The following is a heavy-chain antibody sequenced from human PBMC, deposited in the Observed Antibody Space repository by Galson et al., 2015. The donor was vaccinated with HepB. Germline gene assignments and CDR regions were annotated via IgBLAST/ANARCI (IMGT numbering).Heavy chain of an antibody. D-gene: IGHD2-21*02. CDR1: GFTFSNAW. CDR2: IKSKTDGGTT. V-gene: IGHV3-15*07. Sequence: SLRLSCAASGFTFSNAWMNWVRQAPGKGLEWVGRIKSKTDGGTTDYAAPVKGRFTISRDDSKNTLYLQMNSLKTEDTAVYYCTTTRLYCGGDCYSPRTYYRGPKWADFDYWGQGTLVTVSS. J-gene: IGHJ4*02. CDR3: TTTRLYCGGDCYSPRTYYRGPKWADFDY.